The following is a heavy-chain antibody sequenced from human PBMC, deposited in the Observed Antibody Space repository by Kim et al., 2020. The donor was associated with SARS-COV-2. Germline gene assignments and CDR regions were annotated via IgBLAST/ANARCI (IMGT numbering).Heavy chain of an antibody. D-gene: IGHD3-22*01. CDR2: IYCSGST. Sequence: SETLSLTCTVSGGSISSGDYYWSWIRQPPGKGLEWIGYIYCSGSTYYNPSLKSRVTISVDTSKNQFSLKLSSVTAADMAVYYCARARSITMIVVVIDAFDIWGQGTMVTVSS. CDR3: ARARSITMIVVVIDAFDI. V-gene: IGHV4-30-4*01. J-gene: IGHJ3*02. CDR1: GGSISSGDYY.